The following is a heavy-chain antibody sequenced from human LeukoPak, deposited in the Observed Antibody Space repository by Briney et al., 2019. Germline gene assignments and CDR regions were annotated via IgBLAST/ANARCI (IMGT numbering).Heavy chain of an antibody. CDR3: AGSSGSSDYFDY. D-gene: IGHD1-26*01. CDR2: INPSGGST. Sequence: ASVKVSCKASGYTFTSYYMHWVRQAPGQGLEWKGIINPSGGSTSYAQKFQGRVTMTRDTSTSTGYMELSSLRSEDTAVYYCAGSSGSSDYFDYWGQGTLVTVSS. CDR1: GYTFTSYY. J-gene: IGHJ4*02. V-gene: IGHV1-46*01.